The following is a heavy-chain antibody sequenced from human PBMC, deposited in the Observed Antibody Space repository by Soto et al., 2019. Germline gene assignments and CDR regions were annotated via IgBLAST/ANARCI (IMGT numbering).Heavy chain of an antibody. V-gene: IGHV3-21*01. J-gene: IGHJ4*02. Sequence: VQLVESGGGLVKRGGSLRLSCAASGFTFSNYNMDWVRQAPGKGLEWVSSISSSSRFIHYADSVKGRFTVSRDNAKNSLYLQMNNLTGEDTAVYFCVRDGSFYIGKLLDYWGQGTLVTVSS. D-gene: IGHD3-10*01. CDR2: ISSSSRFI. CDR1: GFTFSNYN. CDR3: VRDGSFYIGKLLDY.